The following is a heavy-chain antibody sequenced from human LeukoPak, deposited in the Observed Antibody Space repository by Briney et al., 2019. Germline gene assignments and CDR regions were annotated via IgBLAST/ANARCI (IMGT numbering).Heavy chain of an antibody. Sequence: GGSLRLSCAASGFTFSSYAMSWVRQAPGKGLEWVSAVSGSGGSTYYADSVKGRFTISRDNSKNTLYLQMNSLRAEDTAVYYCAKDPANGDYDLYYFDYWGQGTLVTVSS. CDR1: GFTFSSYA. CDR3: AKDPANGDYDLYYFDY. J-gene: IGHJ4*02. CDR2: VSGSGGST. V-gene: IGHV3-23*01. D-gene: IGHD2-8*01.